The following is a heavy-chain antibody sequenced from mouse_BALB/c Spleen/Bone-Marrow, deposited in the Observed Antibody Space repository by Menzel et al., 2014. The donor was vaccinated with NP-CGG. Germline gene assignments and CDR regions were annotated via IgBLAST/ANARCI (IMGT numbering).Heavy chain of an antibody. J-gene: IGHJ1*01. D-gene: IGHD2-4*01. CDR2: IDPANGNT. Sequence: EVQLQQSGAELVKPGASVKLSCTPSGFNIKDTHMHWVRQRPEQGLEWIGRIDPANGNTKYDPKFQGKATITADTSSNTAYLQLGSLTSEDTAVYYCATMITDWYFDVWGAGTTVTVSS. V-gene: IGHV14-3*02. CDR1: GFNIKDTH. CDR3: ATMITDWYFDV.